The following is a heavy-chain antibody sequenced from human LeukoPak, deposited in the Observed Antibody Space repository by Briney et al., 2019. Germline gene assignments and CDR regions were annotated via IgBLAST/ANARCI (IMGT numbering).Heavy chain of an antibody. D-gene: IGHD6-6*01. J-gene: IGHJ4*02. CDR2: ISGDGANT. V-gene: IGHV3-43*02. CDR3: AKALIAAQADY. Sequence: GGSLRLSCAASGFTFDDYAMHWVRQAPGKGLEWVSLISGDGANTYYADSVKGRFTISRDNSKNSLYLQMNSLRTEDTVLYYCAKALIAAQADYWGQGTLVTVSS. CDR1: GFTFDDYA.